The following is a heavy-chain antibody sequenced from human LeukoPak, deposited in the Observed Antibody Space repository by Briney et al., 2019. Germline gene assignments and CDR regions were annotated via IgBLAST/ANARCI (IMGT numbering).Heavy chain of an antibody. CDR2: IYHSGST. CDR3: ARAKGTYGVDY. J-gene: IGHJ4*02. CDR1: GYSISSGYY. Sequence: SETLSLTCTVSGYSISSGYYWGWIRQPPGKGLEWIGSIYHSGSTYYNPSLKSRVTISVDTSKNQFSLKLSSVTAADTAVYYCARAKGTYGVDYWGQGILVTVSS. V-gene: IGHV4-38-2*02. D-gene: IGHD3-10*01.